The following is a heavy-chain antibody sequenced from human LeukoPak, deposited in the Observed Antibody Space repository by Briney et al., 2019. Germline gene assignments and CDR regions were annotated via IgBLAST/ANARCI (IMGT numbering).Heavy chain of an antibody. J-gene: IGHJ4*02. Sequence: GSLSLSCAAAGFAFSTYSIDWVRRGPGKGLEMLSYISSSSSTIYYADSVKGRFTVFRDNAENLVYLQMNSLGAEDPAVYYCARVGRSGYTKDYRGQGTLVTVAS. V-gene: IGHV3-48*04. CDR2: ISSSSSTI. CDR3: ARVGRSGYTKDY. D-gene: IGHD5-12*01. CDR1: GFAFSTYS.